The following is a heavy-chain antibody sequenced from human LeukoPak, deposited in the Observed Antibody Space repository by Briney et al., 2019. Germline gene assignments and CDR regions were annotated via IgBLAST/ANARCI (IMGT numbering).Heavy chain of an antibody. V-gene: IGHV3-30*04. Sequence: GRSLRLFRAASGFTFSSYAMHWVRQAPGKGLEWVAVISYDGSNKYYADSVKGRFTISRDNSKNTLYLQMNSLRAEDTAVYYCARDRRYDILTGYYWWESDYWGQGTLVTVSS. CDR2: ISYDGSNK. CDR3: ARDRRYDILTGYYWWESDY. D-gene: IGHD3-9*01. CDR1: GFTFSSYA. J-gene: IGHJ4*02.